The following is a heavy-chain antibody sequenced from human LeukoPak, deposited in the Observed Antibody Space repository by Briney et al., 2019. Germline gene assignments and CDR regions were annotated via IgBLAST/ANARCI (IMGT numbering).Heavy chain of an antibody. V-gene: IGHV3-21*01. CDR3: ARDMNYDHAFDI. J-gene: IGHJ3*02. D-gene: IGHD1-7*01. CDR1: GFAFTSYS. CDR2: ISSSSSYI. Sequence: PGGSLRLSCAASGFAFTSYSMNWVRQAPGKGLEWVSSISSSSSYIYYADSVKGRFTISRDNAKNSLYLQMNSLRAEDTAVYYCARDMNYDHAFDIWGQGTMVTVSS.